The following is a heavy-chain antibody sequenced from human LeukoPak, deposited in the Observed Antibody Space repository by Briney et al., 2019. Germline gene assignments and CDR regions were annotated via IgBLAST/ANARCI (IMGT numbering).Heavy chain of an antibody. CDR3: ARDVPRTSGP. Sequence: GGSLRLSCAASGFTISSEWMHWVRQAPGRGLVWISHIDGNGRTTNYGDSVRGRFTVSRDNAKNTLYLQMNSLRAEDTAAYYCARDVPRTSGPWGQGTLVTVSS. D-gene: IGHD3-10*01. CDR2: IDGNGRTT. V-gene: IGHV3-74*01. CDR1: GFTISSEW. J-gene: IGHJ5*02.